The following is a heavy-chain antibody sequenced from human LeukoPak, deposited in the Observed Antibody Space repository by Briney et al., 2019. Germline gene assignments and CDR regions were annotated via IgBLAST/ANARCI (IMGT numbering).Heavy chain of an antibody. CDR1: GFTFSNAW. D-gene: IGHD1-26*01. J-gene: IGHJ4*02. CDR2: IKSKTDGGTT. Sequence: GGSLRLSCAASGFTFSNAWMSWIRQAPGKGLEWGGRIKSKTDGGTTDYAAPVKGRFTISRDDSKNTLYLQMNSLKTEDTAVYYCATIGATTASQGFDYWGQGTLVTVSS. CDR3: ATIGATTASQGFDY. V-gene: IGHV3-15*01.